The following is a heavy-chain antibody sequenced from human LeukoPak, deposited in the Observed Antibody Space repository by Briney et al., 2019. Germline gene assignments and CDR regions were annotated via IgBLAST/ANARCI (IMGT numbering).Heavy chain of an antibody. CDR3: ARDLSSTAGAYDY. Sequence: SVKVSCKASGGTFSSYAISWVRQAPGQGLEWMGGIIPIFGTANYAQKFQGRVTITADKSTSTAYMELSSLRSEDTAVYYCARDLSSTAGAYDYWGQGTLVIVSS. J-gene: IGHJ4*02. CDR2: IIPIFGTA. D-gene: IGHD1-26*01. CDR1: GGTFSSYA. V-gene: IGHV1-69*06.